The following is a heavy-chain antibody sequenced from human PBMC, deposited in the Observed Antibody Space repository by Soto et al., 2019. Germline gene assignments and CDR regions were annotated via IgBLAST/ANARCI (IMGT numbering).Heavy chain of an antibody. D-gene: IGHD3-3*01. CDR3: ASQHGTTTSENWFDP. J-gene: IGHJ5*02. Sequence: QVHLVQSGVEVKTHWASVKVSCQASGYTFFTYDISWVRQAPGQGIEWMGWISTYSGDTKYAQKFQGRVTMTTDTSTTTAYLELRSLRSDDTAVYYCASQHGTTTSENWFDPWGQGTRVTVSS. V-gene: IGHV1-18*01. CDR2: ISTYSGDT. CDR1: GYTFFTYD.